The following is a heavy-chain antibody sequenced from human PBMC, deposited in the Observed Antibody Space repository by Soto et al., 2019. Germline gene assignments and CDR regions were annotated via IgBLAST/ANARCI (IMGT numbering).Heavy chain of an antibody. Sequence: GASVKVSCKASGGTFSSYAISWVRQAPGQGLEWMGGIIPIFGTANYVQKFQGRVTITADESTSTAYMELSSLRSEDTAVYYCARDPGYCSSTSCPAWDDYWGQGTLVTVSS. D-gene: IGHD2-2*01. CDR1: GGTFSSYA. CDR3: ARDPGYCSSTSCPAWDDY. V-gene: IGHV1-69*13. CDR2: IIPIFGTA. J-gene: IGHJ4*02.